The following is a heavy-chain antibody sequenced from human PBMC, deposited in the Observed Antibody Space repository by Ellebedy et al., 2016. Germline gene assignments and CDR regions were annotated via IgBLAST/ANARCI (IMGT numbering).Heavy chain of an antibody. CDR2: IYYSGCT. J-gene: IGHJ4*02. Sequence: SETLSLTXSVSGGPIASSTYYWGWIRQPPWKGLEWIGSIYYSGCTYYNPSLKTRVTISIDTSKNQFSLKLDSVTAADTAVYYCARDNYSNTRRYYYFPPYAFDSWGQGALVTVYS. V-gene: IGHV4-39*07. CDR1: GGPIASSTYY. CDR3: ARDNYSNTRRYYYFPPYAFDS. D-gene: IGHD3-22*01.